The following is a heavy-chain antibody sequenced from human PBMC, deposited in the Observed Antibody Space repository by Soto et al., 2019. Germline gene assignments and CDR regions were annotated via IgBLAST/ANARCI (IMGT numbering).Heavy chain of an antibody. D-gene: IGHD3-10*01. J-gene: IGHJ5*02. CDR1: GYTFSNYD. CDR3: ARDLFGSKSSGFGP. V-gene: IGHV1-8*01. Sequence: ASVKVSCKASGYTFSNYDINWVRQASGQGPEWMGWMNPKRGNTGYAQKFQGRITMTRTTSINTAYMELSSLTSEDTAMYYCARDLFGSKSSGFGPWGQGTLVTVSS. CDR2: MNPKRGNT.